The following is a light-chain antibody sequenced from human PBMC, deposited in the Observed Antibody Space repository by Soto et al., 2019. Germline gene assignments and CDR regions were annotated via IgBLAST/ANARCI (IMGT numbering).Light chain of an antibody. CDR2: KAS. Sequence: DIQMTQSPSTLSGSVGDRVTITCRASQTISGFLAWYQQKPGKAPKLLIYKASTLKSGVPSRFSGSGSGTEFTLTISSLQPDDFATYYCQHYNSYSEAFGQGTKVDIK. CDR1: QTISGF. V-gene: IGKV1-5*03. CDR3: QHYNSYSEA. J-gene: IGKJ1*01.